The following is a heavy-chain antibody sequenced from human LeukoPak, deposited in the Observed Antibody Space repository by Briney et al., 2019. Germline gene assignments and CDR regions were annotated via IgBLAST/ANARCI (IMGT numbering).Heavy chain of an antibody. CDR2: ITSHSSYI. J-gene: IGHJ4*02. V-gene: IGHV3-21*01. D-gene: IGHD6-13*01. Sequence: GGSLRLSCTASGFTFNTYSMIWVRQAPGKGLEWVSSITSHSSYISYADSVKGRFTISRDNSKNTLYLQMNSLRAEDTTVYYCARDRVAAAGTAFDYWGLGTLVTVSS. CDR3: ARDRVAAAGTAFDY. CDR1: GFTFNTYS.